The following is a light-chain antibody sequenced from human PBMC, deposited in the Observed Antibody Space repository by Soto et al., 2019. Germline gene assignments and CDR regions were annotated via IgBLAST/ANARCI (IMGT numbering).Light chain of an antibody. CDR2: AAS. CDR3: QQSLGIPYT. Sequence: DIQMTQSPSSLSASVGDRVTITCRASQSITDYLNWYQQKPGKAPKLLIYAASSLQSGVPSRFSGSGSGTDFTLTIGSLQRDDFATYFCQQSLGIPYTFGQGTRLETK. V-gene: IGKV1-39*01. J-gene: IGKJ2*01. CDR1: QSITDY.